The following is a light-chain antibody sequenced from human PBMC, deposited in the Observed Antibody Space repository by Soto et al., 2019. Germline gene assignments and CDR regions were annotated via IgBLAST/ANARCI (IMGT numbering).Light chain of an antibody. CDR3: QQYNNWPPT. V-gene: IGKV3-15*01. J-gene: IGKJ1*01. CDR2: DAS. CDR1: QSVSSN. Sequence: EIVMTQSPATLSVSPGERATLSCRASQSVSSNLAWYQQKPGQAPRLLIYDASTRATGIPARFSGSGSGTEFTLTISSLQSEDFAVYYCQQYNNWPPTVGQGTKV.